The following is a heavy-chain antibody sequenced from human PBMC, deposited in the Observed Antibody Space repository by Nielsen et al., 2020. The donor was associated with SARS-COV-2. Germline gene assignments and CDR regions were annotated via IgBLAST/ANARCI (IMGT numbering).Heavy chain of an antibody. D-gene: IGHD2-2*01. J-gene: IGHJ6*03. V-gene: IGHV4-59*13. Sequence: PGQGLEWIGYIYNSGSTDYNPSLKSRVTISVDKSKNQFSLKLTSVSAADTAVYYCARSAVVLPAATYYYYYYHMDVGGKGTMVTVSS. CDR3: ARSAVVLPAATYYYYYYHMDV. CDR2: IYNSGST.